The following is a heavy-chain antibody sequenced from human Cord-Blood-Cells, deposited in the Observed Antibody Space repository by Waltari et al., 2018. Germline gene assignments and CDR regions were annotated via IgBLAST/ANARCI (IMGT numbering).Heavy chain of an antibody. J-gene: IGHJ4*02. CDR2: IRGSGGST. Sequence: EVQLLESGGGLVQPGGSLRLSCAASGFTFSSYAMSWVRQAPGKGLEWVSAIRGSGGSTYYADSVKGRFTISRDNSKNTLYLQMNSLRAEDTAVYYCAKGKDDGMVVTPDYWGQGTLVTVSS. CDR3: AKGKDDGMVVTPDY. CDR1: GFTFSSYA. V-gene: IGHV3-23*01. D-gene: IGHD2-21*02.